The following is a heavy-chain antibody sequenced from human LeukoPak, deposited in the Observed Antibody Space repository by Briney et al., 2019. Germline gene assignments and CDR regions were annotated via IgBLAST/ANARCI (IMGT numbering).Heavy chain of an antibody. CDR3: ARSRYDYIWGIDY. Sequence: GGSLRLSCAASGFTFSNYGMSWVRQAPGRGLEWASTITGSGTNTDYADSVKGRFTISRDNSKNTLYLQMNSLRDEDTAVFYCARSRYDYIWGIDYWGQGTLVTISS. V-gene: IGHV3-23*01. CDR2: ITGSGTNT. J-gene: IGHJ4*02. D-gene: IGHD3-16*01. CDR1: GFTFSNYG.